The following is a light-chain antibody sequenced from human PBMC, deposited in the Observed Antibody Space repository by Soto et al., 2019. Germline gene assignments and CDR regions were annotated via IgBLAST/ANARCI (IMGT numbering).Light chain of an antibody. V-gene: IGLV2-18*02. CDR2: EVN. CDR1: SSDIGSYNR. Sequence: QSVLTQPASVSGSPGQSITISCTGTSSDIGSYNRVFWYQQPPRTAPKLIIYEVNNRPSGVPVRFSGSKSGNTASLTISGLQAEDEADYYCNSFTTSSTYVFGTGTKLTVL. CDR3: NSFTTSSTYV. J-gene: IGLJ1*01.